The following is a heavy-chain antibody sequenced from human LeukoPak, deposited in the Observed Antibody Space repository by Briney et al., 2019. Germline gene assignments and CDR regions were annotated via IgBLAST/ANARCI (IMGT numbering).Heavy chain of an antibody. Sequence: GGSLILSCAASGFTFTSYTMTWVRQAPGKGLEWVSSISSSSSYIYYADSVKGRFTISRDNAKNSLYLQMNSLRAEDTAVYYCARRRTLIVDNGMDVWGQGTTVTVSS. D-gene: IGHD3-22*01. CDR1: GFTFTSYT. CDR2: ISSSSSYI. J-gene: IGHJ6*02. CDR3: ARRRTLIVDNGMDV. V-gene: IGHV3-21*01.